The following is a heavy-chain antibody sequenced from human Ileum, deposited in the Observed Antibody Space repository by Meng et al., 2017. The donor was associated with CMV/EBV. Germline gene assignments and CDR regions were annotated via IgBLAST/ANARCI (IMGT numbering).Heavy chain of an antibody. CDR3: ARDQSFRGYYDILTGYYISY. Sequence: GGSLRLSCAASGFSFSSYEFNWVRQAPGKGLEWVANIATGDRFGGGKTKYADSVKGRFTISRDDAKNSLYLQMNSLRAEDTAIYYCARDQSFRGYYDILTGYYISYWGQGTLVTVSS. CDR2: IATGDRFGGGKT. J-gene: IGHJ4*02. V-gene: IGHV3-48*03. CDR1: GFSFSSYE. D-gene: IGHD3-9*01.